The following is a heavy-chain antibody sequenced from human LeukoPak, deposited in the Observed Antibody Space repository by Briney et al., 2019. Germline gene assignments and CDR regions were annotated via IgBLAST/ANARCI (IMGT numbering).Heavy chain of an antibody. D-gene: IGHD3-9*01. J-gene: IGHJ6*04. Sequence: ASVKVSCKASGYTFTSYAMHWVRQAPGQRPEWMGWINAGNGNTKYSQKFQGRVTITRDTSASTAYMELSSLRSEDTAVYYCARELGDILTGYTAPYYYYGMDVWGKGTTVTVSS. V-gene: IGHV1-3*01. CDR2: INAGNGNT. CDR1: GYTFTSYA. CDR3: ARELGDILTGYTAPYYYYGMDV.